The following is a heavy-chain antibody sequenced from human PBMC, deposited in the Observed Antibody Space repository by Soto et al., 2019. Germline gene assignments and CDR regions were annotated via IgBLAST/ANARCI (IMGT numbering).Heavy chain of an antibody. J-gene: IGHJ6*02. V-gene: IGHV3-15*07. D-gene: IGHD6-19*01. Sequence: GGSLRLSCAASGFTFSNAWMNWVRQAPGKGLEWVGRIKSKTDGGTTDYAAPVKGRFTISRDDSKNTLYLQMNSLKTEDTAVYYCTTVATRLPAVAAAVGGHYYYYGMDVWGQGTTVTVSS. CDR3: TTVATRLPAVAAAVGGHYYYYGMDV. CDR2: IKSKTDGGTT. CDR1: GFTFSNAW.